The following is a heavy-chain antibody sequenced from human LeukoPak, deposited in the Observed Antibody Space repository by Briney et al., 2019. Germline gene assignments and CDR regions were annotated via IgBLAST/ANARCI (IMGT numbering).Heavy chain of an antibody. J-gene: IGHJ4*02. CDR2: ISSGSTFI. V-gene: IGHV3-21*01. CDR3: ARDGGNEIDY. CDR1: GFSFSTYS. Sequence: PGGSLRLSCAGSGFSFSTYSMNWVRQAPGKGLEWVSYISSGSTFIYYADSVKGRFTISRDNAKKSLYLQMNSLRVEDTAVYYCARDGGNEIDYWGQGALVTVSS. D-gene: IGHD1-1*01.